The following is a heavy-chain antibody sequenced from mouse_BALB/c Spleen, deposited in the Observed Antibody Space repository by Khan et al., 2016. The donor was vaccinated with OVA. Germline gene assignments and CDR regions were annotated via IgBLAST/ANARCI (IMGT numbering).Heavy chain of an antibody. D-gene: IGHD1-1*01. V-gene: IGHV1-77*01. J-gene: IGHJ1*01. Sequence: QVQLKQSGPELVKPGASVKMSCKASGYTFTDYVISWVKQGTGQGLEWIGEIYPGSGNTSYNEKFRGKASLTADKSSSTAYMQVNSLTSEDSAVYFCARPCDCYGSNSYWFFHDWGAGTTVTVSS. CDR3: ARPCDCYGSNSYWFFHD. CDR1: GYTFTDYV. CDR2: IYPGSGNT.